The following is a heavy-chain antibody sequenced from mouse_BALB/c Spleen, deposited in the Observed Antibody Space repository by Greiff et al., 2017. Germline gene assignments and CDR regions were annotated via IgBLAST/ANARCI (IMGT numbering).Heavy chain of an antibody. CDR2: ISYDGSN. V-gene: IGHV3-6*02. D-gene: IGHD4-1*01. J-gene: IGHJ1*01. CDR3: ASLTGDWYFDV. Sequence: EVQVVESGPGLVKPSQSLSLTCSVTGYSITSGYYWNWIRQFPGNKLEWMGYISYDGSNNYNPSLKNRISITRDTSKNQFFLKLNSVTTEDTATYYCASLTGDWYFDVWGAGTTVTVSS. CDR1: GYSITSGYY.